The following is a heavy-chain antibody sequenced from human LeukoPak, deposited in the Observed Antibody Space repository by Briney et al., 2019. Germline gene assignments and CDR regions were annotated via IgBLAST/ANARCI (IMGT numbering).Heavy chain of an antibody. V-gene: IGHV4-59*08. J-gene: IGHJ5*02. D-gene: IGHD3-3*01. CDR3: ARHGSQRNYDFWSGPNWFDP. CDR2: IYYSGST. CDR1: GGSSSSYY. Sequence: SETLSLTCTASGGSSSSYYWSWIRQPPGKGLEWIGFIYYSGSTNYNPSLKSRVTISVDTSKNQFSLKLSSVTAADTAVYYCARHGSQRNYDFWSGPNWFDPWGQGTLVTVSS.